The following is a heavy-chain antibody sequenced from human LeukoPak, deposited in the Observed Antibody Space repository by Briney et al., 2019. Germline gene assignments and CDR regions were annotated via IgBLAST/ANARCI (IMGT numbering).Heavy chain of an antibody. CDR1: GFSFSNYA. CDR2: ISGSGGST. CDR3: AKSAYYDASGYYREYYFDY. D-gene: IGHD3-22*01. Sequence: PGGSLRLSCVSSGFSFSNYATSWVRQAPGKGLEWVSSISGSGGSTHYADSVKGRFTISRDKTKNTLYLQMNSLRAEDTAVYYCAKSAYYDASGYYREYYFDYWGQGTLVTVSS. J-gene: IGHJ4*02. V-gene: IGHV3-23*01.